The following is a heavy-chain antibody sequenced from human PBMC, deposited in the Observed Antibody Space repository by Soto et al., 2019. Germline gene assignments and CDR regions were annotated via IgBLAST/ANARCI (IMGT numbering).Heavy chain of an antibody. CDR3: AREWITATTTVDYTRMDV. CDR1: GYTFTSPY. Sequence: QVQPVHAGAEVKKPGASVKGSCKASGYTFTSPYIHCVLQEPGQRLAHMGMINRSGSAKSYEQKVQGRVTMTSDTFTCTFYMQLSSRRPDDPAVYYVAREWITATTTVDYTRMDVWGQWTTVTVSS. J-gene: IGHJ6*02. D-gene: IGHD4-4*01. V-gene: IGHV1-46*01. CDR2: INRSGSAK.